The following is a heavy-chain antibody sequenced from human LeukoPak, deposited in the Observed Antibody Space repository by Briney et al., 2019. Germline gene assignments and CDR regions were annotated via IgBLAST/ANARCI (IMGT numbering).Heavy chain of an antibody. V-gene: IGHV3-9*01. D-gene: IGHD2-2*01. J-gene: IGHJ4*02. CDR2: ISWNSGSI. CDR3: ARDDAIVVVPAAPLGYFDY. Sequence: GGSLRLSCAASGFTFDDYAMHWVRQAPGKGLEWVSGISWNSGSIGYADSVKGRFTISRDNAKNSLYLQMNSLRAEDTAVYYCARDDAIVVVPAAPLGYFDYWGQGTLVTVSS. CDR1: GFTFDDYA.